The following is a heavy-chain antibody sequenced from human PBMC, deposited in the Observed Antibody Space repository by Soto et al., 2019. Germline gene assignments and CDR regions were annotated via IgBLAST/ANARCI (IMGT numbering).Heavy chain of an antibody. CDR1: GFTFSNYG. J-gene: IGHJ4*02. Sequence: QVQLVESGGGVVQPERSLRLSCAASGFTFSNYGMHWVRQAPGKGLEWVAVVWHDGKTKYYADSVEGRFTISRDNSRNMRFLQMNSLRAEDTAVYHCARDRGSDDPIDYWGQGTLVTVSS. D-gene: IGHD3-10*01. CDR2: VWHDGKTK. CDR3: ARDRGSDDPIDY. V-gene: IGHV3-33*01.